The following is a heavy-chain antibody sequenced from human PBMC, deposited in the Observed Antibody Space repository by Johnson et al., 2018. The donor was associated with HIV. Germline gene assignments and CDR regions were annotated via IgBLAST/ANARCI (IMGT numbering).Heavy chain of an antibody. D-gene: IGHD5-18*01. Sequence: VKLVESGGGVVQPGRSLRLSCAASGFTVSSNYMSWVRQAPGKGLEWVSVIYSGGSTYYADSVKGQFTILRDNSKNTLYLQMNSLRAGDTAVYYCAKDFPYTYGPSAFDIWGQGTMVTVSS. J-gene: IGHJ3*02. CDR1: GFTVSSNY. CDR3: AKDFPYTYGPSAFDI. V-gene: IGHV3-66*02. CDR2: IYSGGST.